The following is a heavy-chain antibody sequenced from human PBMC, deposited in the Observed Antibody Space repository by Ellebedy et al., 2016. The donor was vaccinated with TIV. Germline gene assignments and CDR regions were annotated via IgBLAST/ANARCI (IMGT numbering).Heavy chain of an antibody. V-gene: IGHV3-23*01. CDR2: ISGNGDYT. CDR3: TMRYYSHSSGY. Sequence: GESLKISCAASGFSFSENAMTWVRQAPGKGLEWVSTISGNGDYTYHAESVKGRFAISRDNSKNTLYLQMSSLRAEDTAVYYRTMRYYSHSSGYWGQGTLVSVSS. J-gene: IGHJ4*02. CDR1: GFSFSENA. D-gene: IGHD3-22*01.